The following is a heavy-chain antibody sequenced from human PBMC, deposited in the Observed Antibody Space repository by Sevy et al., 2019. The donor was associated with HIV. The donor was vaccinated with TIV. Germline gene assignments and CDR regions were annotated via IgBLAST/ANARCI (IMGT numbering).Heavy chain of an antibody. CDR2: IYYSGST. D-gene: IGHD5-18*01. V-gene: IGHV4-39*01. CDR1: GGTISSSSYY. Sequence: SETLSLTCTVSGGTISSSSYYWGWIRQPPGKGLEWIGTIYYSGSTYYKPSLKSLVTISVDTSKNQFSLKLSSVTAADTAVYYCARLLDTAMVRGVDWFDPWGQGTLVTVSS. CDR3: ARLLDTAMVRGVDWFDP. J-gene: IGHJ5*02.